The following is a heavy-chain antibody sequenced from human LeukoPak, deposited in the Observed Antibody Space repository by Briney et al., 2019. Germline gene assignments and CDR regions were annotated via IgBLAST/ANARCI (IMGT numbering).Heavy chain of an antibody. CDR2: ISHSGST. D-gene: IGHD4-17*01. CDR3: ARAPMTTVTVDY. Sequence: SGTLSLTCVVSGGSIISRNWWSWVRQAPGKGLEWIGEISHSGSTNYNPSLKSRVTISVDRSKNQFSLKLSSVTAADTAVYYCARAPMTTVTVDYWGQGTLVTVSS. V-gene: IGHV4-4*02. J-gene: IGHJ4*02. CDR1: GGSIISRNW.